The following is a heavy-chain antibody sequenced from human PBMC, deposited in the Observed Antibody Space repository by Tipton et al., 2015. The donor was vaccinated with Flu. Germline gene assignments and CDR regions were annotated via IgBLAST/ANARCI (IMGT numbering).Heavy chain of an antibody. CDR2: IYTTGST. J-gene: IGHJ5*02. CDR3: AREGGYSTGFSRIDT. CDR1: GGSISSGSYY. V-gene: IGHV4-61*02. Sequence: TLSLTCTVSGGSISSGSYYWSWIRQPAGKGLEWIGRIYTTGSTNYNPSLKSRVTISADTSKNKFSLELRSVTAADTAVYYCAREGGYSTGFSRIDTWGQGTLVIVSS. D-gene: IGHD2-8*02.